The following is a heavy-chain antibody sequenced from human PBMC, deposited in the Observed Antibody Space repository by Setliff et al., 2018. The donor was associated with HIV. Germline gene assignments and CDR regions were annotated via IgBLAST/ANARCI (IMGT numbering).Heavy chain of an antibody. D-gene: IGHD5-18*01. CDR2: IYFSGNT. Sequence: SETLSLTCTVSGASISTYYWSWIRQPPGKGLEWIASIYFSGNTRYNPSLKSRVTISVDTSKNQFPLKLRSVTASDTAVYYCAVTSMASSFDYWGQGALVTVSS. CDR3: AVTSMASSFDY. J-gene: IGHJ4*02. CDR1: GASISTYY. V-gene: IGHV4-59*05.